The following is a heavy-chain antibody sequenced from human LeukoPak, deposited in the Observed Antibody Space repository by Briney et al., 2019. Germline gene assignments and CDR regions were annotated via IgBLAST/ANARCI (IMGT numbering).Heavy chain of an antibody. Sequence: PGGSLRLSCAASGFTFSSYSMNWVRQAPGKGLEWVSSISSSNNYIYYADSVKGRFTISRDNAKNSLSLQMNSLRAEDTAVYYCARESLHSENVDYWGQGTLVTVSS. CDR2: ISSSNNYI. D-gene: IGHD1-14*01. J-gene: IGHJ4*02. CDR1: GFTFSSYS. V-gene: IGHV3-21*01. CDR3: ARESLHSENVDY.